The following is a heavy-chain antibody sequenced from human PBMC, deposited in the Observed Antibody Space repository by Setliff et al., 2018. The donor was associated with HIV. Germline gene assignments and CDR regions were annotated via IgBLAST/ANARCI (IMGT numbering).Heavy chain of an antibody. CDR1: GGSISSYY. V-gene: IGHV4-59*01. CDR2: IYYSGST. J-gene: IGHJ4*02. CDR3: ARLTLYSSSWYGTRDYFDY. D-gene: IGHD6-13*01. Sequence: PSETLSLTCTVSGGSISSYYWSWIRQPPGKGLEWIGYIYYSGSTNYNPSLKSRVTISVDTSKNQFSLKLSSVTAADTAVYYCARLTLYSSSWYGTRDYFDYWGQGTLVTVSS.